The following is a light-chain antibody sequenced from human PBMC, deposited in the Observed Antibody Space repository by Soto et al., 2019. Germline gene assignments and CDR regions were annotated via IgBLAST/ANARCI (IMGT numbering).Light chain of an antibody. J-gene: IGKJ5*01. Sequence: MLRTQSPLYLPVTPGESASIPCSSSQSLLHTNGYNYLNWYLQKPGQSPQLLLYWVSNRASGVPDRFSGSGSGTDFTLKVSRVEADDVGVYYCMQTLQTPITFGQGTRLEIK. CDR3: MQTLQTPIT. CDR2: WVS. CDR1: QSLLHTNGYNY. V-gene: IGKV2-28*01.